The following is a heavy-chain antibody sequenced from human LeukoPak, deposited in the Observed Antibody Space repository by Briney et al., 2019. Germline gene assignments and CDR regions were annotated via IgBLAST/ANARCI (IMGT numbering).Heavy chain of an antibody. CDR2: INPNSGGT. D-gene: IGHD3-10*01. CDR1: GYTFTGYY. J-gene: IGHJ4*02. Sequence: ASVKVSCKASGYTFTGYYMHWVRQAPGQGLEWMGCINPNSGGTNYAQKFQGRVTMTRDTSISTAYMELSRLRSDDTAVYYCARDSGREVDGSGTHYKANYWGQGTLVTVSS. V-gene: IGHV1-2*02. CDR3: ARDSGREVDGSGTHYKANY.